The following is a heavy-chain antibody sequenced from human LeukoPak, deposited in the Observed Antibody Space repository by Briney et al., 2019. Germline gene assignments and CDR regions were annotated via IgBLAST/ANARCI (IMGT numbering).Heavy chain of an antibody. CDR2: IYYSGSA. V-gene: IGHV4-59*01. CDR1: GGSLTAFC. Sequence: SETLSPAWTVSGGSLTAFCRSCIRQTPGKGLEWIGHIYYSGSATYNPSLKSRVTISIDMSKNQSSLKLRSVIAADTAVYYCARPRYSDTGWVDPEDQGKVVIVSS. CDR3: ARPRYSDTGWVDP. J-gene: IGHJ5*02. D-gene: IGHD4-17*01.